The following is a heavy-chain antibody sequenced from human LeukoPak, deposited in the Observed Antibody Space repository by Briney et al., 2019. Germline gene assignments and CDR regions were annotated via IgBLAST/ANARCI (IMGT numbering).Heavy chain of an antibody. CDR3: VRTSLSGTYYYDSSGAFDI. J-gene: IGHJ3*02. CDR1: GGSISSGSYY. Sequence: PSETLSLTCTVSGGSISSGSYYWSWIRQPAGKGLEWIGRIYTSGSTNYNPSLKSRVTISVDTSKNQFSLKLSSVTAADTAVYYCVRTSLSGTYYYDSSGAFDIWGQGTMVTVSS. V-gene: IGHV4-61*02. D-gene: IGHD3-22*01. CDR2: IYTSGST.